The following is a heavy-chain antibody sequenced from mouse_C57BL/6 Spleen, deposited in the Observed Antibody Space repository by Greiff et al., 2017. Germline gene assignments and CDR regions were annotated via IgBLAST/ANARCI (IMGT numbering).Heavy chain of an antibody. CDR3: ARWGDYDVGAMDY. Sequence: QVQLKESGPELVKPGASVKISCKASGYSFTSYYIHWVKQRPGQGLEWIGWIYPGSGNTKYNETFKGKATLTADTSSSTAYRQLSSLTSEDSAVYYCARWGDYDVGAMDYWGQGTSVTVSS. J-gene: IGHJ4*01. V-gene: IGHV1-66*01. D-gene: IGHD2-4*01. CDR1: GYSFTSYY. CDR2: IYPGSGNT.